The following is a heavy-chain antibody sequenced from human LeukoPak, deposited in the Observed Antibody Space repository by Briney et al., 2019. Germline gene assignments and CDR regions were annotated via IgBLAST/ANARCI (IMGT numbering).Heavy chain of an antibody. CDR2: ISYDGSNK. V-gene: IGHV3-30*04. CDR1: GFTFSSYA. D-gene: IGHD1-26*01. Sequence: GGFLRLSCAASGFTFSSYAMHWVRQAPGKGLEWVAVISYDGSNKYYADSVKGRFTISRDNSKNTLYLQMNSLRAEDTAVYYCARSEWELPYFDYWGQGTLVTVSS. CDR3: ARSEWELPYFDY. J-gene: IGHJ4*02.